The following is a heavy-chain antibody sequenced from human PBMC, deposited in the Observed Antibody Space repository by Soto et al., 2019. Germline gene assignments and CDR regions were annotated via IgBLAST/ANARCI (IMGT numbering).Heavy chain of an antibody. CDR2: FDPEDGET. J-gene: IGHJ4*02. D-gene: IGHD3-22*01. V-gene: IGHV1-24*01. Sequence: ASVKVSCKVSGYTLTELSMHWVRQAPGKGLEWMGGFDPEDGETIYAQKFQGRVTMTEDTSTDTAYMELSSLRSEDTAVYYCATVVYCYDSSGYYSWGQGTLVTVSS. CDR3: ATVVYCYDSSGYYS. CDR1: GYTLTELS.